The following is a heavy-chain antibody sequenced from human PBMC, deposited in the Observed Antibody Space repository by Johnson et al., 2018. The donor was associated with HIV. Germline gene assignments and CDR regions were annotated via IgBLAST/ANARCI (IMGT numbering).Heavy chain of an antibody. CDR1: GFTFSSYG. D-gene: IGHD6-19*01. CDR3: ARDSDQYSSGWYEQLDAFDI. Sequence: QEQLVESGGGVVQPGRSLRLSCTASGFTFSSYGLHWVRQAPGKGLEWVAVIWYDGSNKYYADSVKGRFTISRDNSKNTLYLQMNSLRGEDTAVYYCARDSDQYSSGWYEQLDAFDIWGQGTLVSVSS. CDR2: IWYDGSNK. J-gene: IGHJ3*02. V-gene: IGHV3-30*19.